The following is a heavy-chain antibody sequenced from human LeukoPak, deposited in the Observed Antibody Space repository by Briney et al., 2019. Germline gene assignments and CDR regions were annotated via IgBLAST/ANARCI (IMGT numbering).Heavy chain of an antibody. CDR1: GYXFSSFW. CDR3: ATNFAYCSGGSCYFDY. CDR2: IDPSDSYT. D-gene: IGHD2-15*01. V-gene: IGHV5-10-1*01. J-gene: IGHJ4*02. Sequence: GESLKISCHVSGYXFSSFWISWVRQMPGKGLEWMGRIDPSDSYTDYSPSFQGHVSISADRSISTAYLQWTSLRASDTAMYYCATNFAYCSGGSCYFDYWGQGTLVTVSS.